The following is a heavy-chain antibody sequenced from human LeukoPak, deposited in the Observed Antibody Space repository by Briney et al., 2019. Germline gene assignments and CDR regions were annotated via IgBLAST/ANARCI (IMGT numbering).Heavy chain of an antibody. J-gene: IGHJ4*02. V-gene: IGHV3-66*01. Sequence: GVSLTLSCAASGFTLSSNYMSWVRHARGKGVECVSVIYSGGTTYYADSVKGRFTISRDNSKNTLHLQMNSLRAEDTAVYYCARDQYSYAHAAHWGQGTLVTVSS. CDR3: ARDQYSYAHAAH. CDR2: IYSGGTT. CDR1: GFTLSSNY. D-gene: IGHD5-18*01.